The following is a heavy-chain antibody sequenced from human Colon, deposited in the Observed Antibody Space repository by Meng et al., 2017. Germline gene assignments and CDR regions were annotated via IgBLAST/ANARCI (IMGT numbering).Heavy chain of an antibody. CDR2: ITGGSNST. Sequence: GESLKISCAASGFTLGSSSMSWVRQAPGKGLEWVSVITGGSNSTYYADSVKGRFTISRDNSKNTLYLQMNSLRVEDTAIYYCAKLVRSWGQGTLVTVSS. D-gene: IGHD2-2*01. J-gene: IGHJ5*02. CDR1: GFTLGSSS. CDR3: AKLVRS. V-gene: IGHV3-23*01.